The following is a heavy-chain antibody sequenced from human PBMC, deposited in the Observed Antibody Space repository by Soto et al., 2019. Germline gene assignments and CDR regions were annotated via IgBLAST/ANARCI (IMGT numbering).Heavy chain of an antibody. J-gene: IGHJ5*02. V-gene: IGHV3-7*01. D-gene: IGHD4-17*01. CDR2: IKQDGNEK. CDR1: GFTFSSYW. CDR3: ARDDRGRNFVYALNWFDP. Sequence: GGSLRLSCAASGFTFSSYWMSWVRQAPGKGLEWVANIKQDGNEKYYVDSVKGRFTISRDNAKNSLYLQMNSLRAEDTAVYYCARDDRGRNFVYALNWFDPWGQGTLVTVSS.